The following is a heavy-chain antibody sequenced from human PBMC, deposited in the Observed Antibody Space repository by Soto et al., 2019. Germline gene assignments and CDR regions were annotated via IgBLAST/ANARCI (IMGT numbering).Heavy chain of an antibody. CDR2: IYYSDTT. D-gene: IGHD3-10*01. CDR1: GGSISNTNSY. CDR3: ARHLAGSRSYVYNGMDV. J-gene: IGHJ6*02. V-gene: IGHV4-39*01. Sequence: SETMSLTCSVSGGSISNTNSYWGWIRQPPGKGLEWIGTIYYSDTTFYNPSLKSRVTIFVDTSKNQFSLKLGSATATDTAVYYCARHLAGSRSYVYNGMDVWGQGTTVTVSS.